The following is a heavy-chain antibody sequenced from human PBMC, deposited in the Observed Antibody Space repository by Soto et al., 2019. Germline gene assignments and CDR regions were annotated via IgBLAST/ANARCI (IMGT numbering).Heavy chain of an antibody. CDR1: SCSLTSYG. V-gene: IGHV1-18*01. D-gene: IGHD2-21*02. CDR3: GRCRTDIYAMDV. J-gene: IGHJ6*02. Sequence: ASVKVSCKASSCSLTSYGIAWLRPAPGQVPEWMGWISPNNGRTNYAQNVKGRVVMNTDISTNTVYLELRSLTSDDTAMYYGGRCRTDIYAMDVWG. CDR2: ISPNNGRT.